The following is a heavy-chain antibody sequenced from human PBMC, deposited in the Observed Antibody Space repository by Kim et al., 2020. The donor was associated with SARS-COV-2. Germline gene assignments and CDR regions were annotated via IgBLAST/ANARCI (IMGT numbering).Heavy chain of an antibody. D-gene: IGHD3-10*01. V-gene: IGHV3-23*01. J-gene: IGHJ4*02. CDR1: GFAFGDYA. CDR2: LSGSIPDA. CDR3: AKDLLYVPGRGYFDS. Sequence: GGSLRLSCAASGFAFGDYAMSWVRRAPGKGLEWVSALSGSIPDAKYADSVRGRFTIFRDNSKNTLFLQMDSLRVDDTAVYYCAKDLLYVPGRGYFDSWGQGVVVTVSS.